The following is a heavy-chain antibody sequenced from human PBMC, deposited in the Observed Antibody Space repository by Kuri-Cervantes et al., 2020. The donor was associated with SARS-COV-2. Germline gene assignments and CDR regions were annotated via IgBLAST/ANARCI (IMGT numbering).Heavy chain of an antibody. CDR3: ANCGGVDYYFAMDV. CDR2: IYPSGGST. D-gene: IGHD2-21*01. CDR1: GYTFTIYY. V-gene: IGHV1-46*01. J-gene: IGHJ6*02. Sequence: ASVNVSCKASGYTFTIYYMHWVRQAPGQGLEWMGIIYPSGGSTSYAQKFQGRVTMTRETSTSTVYMERGRLRAEYTAVYYCANCGGVDYYFAMDVWGQGTTVTVSS.